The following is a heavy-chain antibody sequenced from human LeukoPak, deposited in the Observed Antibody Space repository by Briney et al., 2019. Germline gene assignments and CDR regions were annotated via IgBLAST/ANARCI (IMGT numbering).Heavy chain of an antibody. Sequence: SETLSLTCTVSGGSISGYYWSWIRQPPGKGLELIGHIYYTGTTKYNPSLKSRVTISVDTSKNQFSLKLSSVTAADTAVYYCARGIAAASYYFDYWGQGTLVTVSS. J-gene: IGHJ4*02. V-gene: IGHV4-59*08. D-gene: IGHD6-13*01. CDR1: GGSISGYY. CDR3: ARGIAAASYYFDY. CDR2: IYYTGTT.